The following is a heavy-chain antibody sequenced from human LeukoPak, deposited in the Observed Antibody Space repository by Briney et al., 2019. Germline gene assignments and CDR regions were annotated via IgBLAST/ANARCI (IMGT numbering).Heavy chain of an antibody. V-gene: IGHV2-5*01. CDR3: AHSRITIFGVVDAFDI. D-gene: IGHD3-3*01. J-gene: IGHJ3*02. CDR2: IYWNDDK. CDR1: GFSLSTSGVG. Sequence: SGPTLVNPTQTLTLTCTFSGFSLSTSGVGVGWIRQPPGKALEWLALIYWNDDKRYSPSLKSRLTITKDTSKNQVVLTMTNMDPVDTATYYCAHSRITIFGVVDAFDIWGQGTVVTVSS.